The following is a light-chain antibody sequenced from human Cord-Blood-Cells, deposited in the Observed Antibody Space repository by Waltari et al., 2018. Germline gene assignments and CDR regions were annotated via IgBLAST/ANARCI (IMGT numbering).Light chain of an antibody. CDR1: SSDVGGYNY. CDR2: DVS. CDR3: SSYTSSSTLYV. Sequence: QSALTQPASVSGSPGQSITISCTGTSSDVGGYNYVSWYQPHPGNSPKLMIYDVSNRTSGVSKRFSGSKSGNTASLTISGLQAEDEADYYCSSYTSSSTLYVFGTGTKVTVL. V-gene: IGLV2-14*03. J-gene: IGLJ1*01.